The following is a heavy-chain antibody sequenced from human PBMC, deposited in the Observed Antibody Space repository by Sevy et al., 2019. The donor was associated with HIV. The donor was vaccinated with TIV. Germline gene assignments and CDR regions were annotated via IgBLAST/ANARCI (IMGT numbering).Heavy chain of an antibody. V-gene: IGHV3-23*01. CDR1: RFTFSTYA. Sequence: GGSLRLSCVASRFTFSTYAMSWVRQAPGKGLEWVSAITGSGGTTYYVDSVRGRFTISRDNSKSTLFLQMNSLTAEDTAVYYCAKEAPGYNYDTSGSFDYWGQGILVTVSS. CDR3: AKEAPGYNYDTSGSFDY. D-gene: IGHD3-22*01. J-gene: IGHJ4*02. CDR2: ITGSGGTT.